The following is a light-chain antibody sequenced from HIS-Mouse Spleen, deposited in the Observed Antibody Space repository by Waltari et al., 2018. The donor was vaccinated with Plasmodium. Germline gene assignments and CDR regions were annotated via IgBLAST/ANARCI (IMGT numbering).Light chain of an antibody. J-gene: IGLJ3*02. CDR3: YSTDSSGNHRV. CDR1: ALPKKY. CDR2: AES. Sequence: SYELTQPPSVSVSPGQTARITCSGDALPKKYAYWYQQKSGQAPVLVIYAESKRPSGIPERFSGSSSATMANLTISGAQVEDEADYYCYSTDSSGNHRVFGGGTKLTVL. V-gene: IGLV3-10*01.